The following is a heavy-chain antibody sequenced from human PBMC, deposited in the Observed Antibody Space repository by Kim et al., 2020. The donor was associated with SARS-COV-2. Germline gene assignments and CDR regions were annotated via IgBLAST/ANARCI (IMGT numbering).Heavy chain of an antibody. V-gene: IGHV3-74*01. CDR1: GFTFSSYS. Sequence: GGSLRLSCAASGFTFSSYSIHWVRQVPVKGLVWVSRINSDGRNTIYADSVKGRFTVSRDNAKNTLYLQMNSLRAEDTAVYYCARSRELDVWGQGTTVTVSS. D-gene: IGHD2-2*01. CDR3: ARSRELDV. CDR2: INSDGRNT. J-gene: IGHJ6*02.